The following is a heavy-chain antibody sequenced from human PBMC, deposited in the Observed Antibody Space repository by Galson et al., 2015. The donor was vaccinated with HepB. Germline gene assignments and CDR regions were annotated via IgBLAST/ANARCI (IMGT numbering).Heavy chain of an antibody. D-gene: IGHD4-11*01. CDR3: AKARRDSNYSFDC. Sequence: SLRLSCAASGFTFSSYPMTWVRQAPGKGLEWVSAISGNGGSTFYADSVKGRFTISRDNSKNTLYLQMDSLRAEETAVYYCAKARRDSNYSFDCWGQGTLVTLSS. V-gene: IGHV3-23*01. CDR2: ISGNGGST. CDR1: GFTFSSYP. J-gene: IGHJ4*02.